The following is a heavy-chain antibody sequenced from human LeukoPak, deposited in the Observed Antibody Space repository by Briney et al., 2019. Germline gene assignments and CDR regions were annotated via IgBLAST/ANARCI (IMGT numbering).Heavy chain of an antibody. CDR1: GGSITSDY. D-gene: IGHD3-3*01. V-gene: IGHV4-59*01. CDR3: ARARTIFGVVIISYAFDI. CDR2: IFYTGNT. J-gene: IGHJ3*02. Sequence: SQTLSLTCTVSGGSITSDYWSWIRQPPGKGLEWIGYIFYTGNTNYNPSLKSRVTISVDTSKNQFSLKLSSVTAADTAVYYCARARTIFGVVIISYAFDIWGQGTMVTVSS.